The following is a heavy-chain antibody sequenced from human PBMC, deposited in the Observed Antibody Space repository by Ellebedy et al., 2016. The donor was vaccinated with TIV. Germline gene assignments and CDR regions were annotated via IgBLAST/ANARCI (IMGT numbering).Heavy chain of an antibody. CDR3: ARVRRGSSGMDV. J-gene: IGHJ6*02. CDR2: INPDSGST. V-gene: IGHV1-2*02. CDR1: GYTFTANY. D-gene: IGHD6-19*01. Sequence: ASVKVSCKASGYTFTANYIHWVRQAPGQGLEWMGWINPDSGSTNFAQKFQGRVTMTRDTSVNTAYMELNRLKSDDMAVYYCARVRRGSSGMDVWGQGTTVTVS.